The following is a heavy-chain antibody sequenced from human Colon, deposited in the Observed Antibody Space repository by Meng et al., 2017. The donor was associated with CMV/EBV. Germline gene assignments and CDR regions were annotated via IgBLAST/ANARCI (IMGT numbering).Heavy chain of an antibody. CDR1: GFTLSSYD. V-gene: IGHV3-48*03. CDR3: ASETEGSNYDAFDI. J-gene: IGHJ3*02. D-gene: IGHD4-11*01. CDR2: ISTQSLTT. Sequence: GESLKISCVASGFTLSSYDMHWVRQAPGKGLEWISHISTQSLTTVYADSVKGRFNISRDNAKNSVYLQMNSLRAEDTAVYYCASETEGSNYDAFDIWGQGTVVTVSS.